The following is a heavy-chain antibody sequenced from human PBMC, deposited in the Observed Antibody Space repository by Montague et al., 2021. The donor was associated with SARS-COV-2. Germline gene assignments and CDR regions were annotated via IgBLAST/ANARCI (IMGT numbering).Heavy chain of an antibody. Sequence: SLRLSRAASGFTYSSYAMHWVRQAPGKGLEWEAVISYDGSNKYYADSVKGRFTISRDNSKNTLYLQMNSLRAEDTAVYYCARTLLDYYGMDVWGQGTTVTVSS. V-gene: IGHV3-30-3*01. CDR1: GFTYSSYA. CDR3: ARTLLDYYGMDV. D-gene: IGHD2/OR15-2a*01. CDR2: ISYDGSNK. J-gene: IGHJ6*02.